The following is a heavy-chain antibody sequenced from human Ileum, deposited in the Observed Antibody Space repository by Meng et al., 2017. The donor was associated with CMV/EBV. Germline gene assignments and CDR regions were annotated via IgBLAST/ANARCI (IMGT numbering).Heavy chain of an antibody. CDR1: GGSLTSYY. D-gene: IGHD3-10*01. Sequence: QVQPQESGPRLLQPSETLSLTCTVTGGSLTSYYWTWIRQPAGKGLEWIGRIHPTGTTDDNPSLRSRVSMSLDKSKNQFSLKLTSVTAADTAVYYCARAAARGVPIDLWGQGTLVTVSS. CDR3: ARAAARGVPIDL. V-gene: IGHV4-4*07. CDR2: IHPTGTT. J-gene: IGHJ5*02.